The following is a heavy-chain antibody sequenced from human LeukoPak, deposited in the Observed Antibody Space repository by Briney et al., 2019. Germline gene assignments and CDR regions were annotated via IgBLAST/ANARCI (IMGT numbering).Heavy chain of an antibody. CDR2: INPSGGST. V-gene: IGHV1-46*01. Sequence: GASVKVSCKASGYTFTSYYMHWVRQAPGQGLEWMGIINPSGGSTSYAQKFQGRVTMTRGTSISTAYMELSRLRSDDTAVYYCALTYYDFWSGPRSEYFQHWGQGTLVTVSS. CDR3: ALTYYDFWSGPRSEYFQH. D-gene: IGHD3-3*01. CDR1: GYTFTSYY. J-gene: IGHJ1*01.